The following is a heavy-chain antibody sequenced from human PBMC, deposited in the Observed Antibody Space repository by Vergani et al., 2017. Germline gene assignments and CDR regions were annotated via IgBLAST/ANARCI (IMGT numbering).Heavy chain of an antibody. D-gene: IGHD1-1*01. V-gene: IGHV5-51*01. J-gene: IGHJ4*02. CDR2: IYPADSDT. CDR3: ARHTTYTDS. Sequence: EVELVQSGPEMRKPGVSLKIPCKGSEYSFGNYWIVWVRQMPGKGLEWMGIIYPADSDTRYSPSFQGQVTILADKTISTAFLQWNSLKATDTALYYCARHTTYTDSWGQGTLVTVSS. CDR1: EYSFGNYW.